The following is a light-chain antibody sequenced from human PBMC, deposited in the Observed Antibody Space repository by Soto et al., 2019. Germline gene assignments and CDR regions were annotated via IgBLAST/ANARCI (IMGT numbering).Light chain of an antibody. J-gene: IGLJ1*01. CDR2: SNN. CDR1: SSSIGSNY. CDR3: GAWDDSLSGYV. V-gene: IGLV1-47*02. Sequence: SVLTQPPSASGTPGQRVTISCSGSSSSIGSNYVYWYQQLPGTAPKLLIYSNNQRPSGVPDRFSGSKSGTSASLAISGLRSEDEADYYCGAWDDSLSGYVFGTGTKLTVL.